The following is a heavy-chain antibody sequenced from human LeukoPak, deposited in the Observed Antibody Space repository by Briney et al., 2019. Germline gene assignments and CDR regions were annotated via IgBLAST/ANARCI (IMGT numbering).Heavy chain of an antibody. CDR1: GFDFSGAY. CDR2: ISSSSSYI. D-gene: IGHD5-12*01. CDR3: ASVYSGYDTAHFDY. Sequence: GGSLRLSCAASGFDFSGAYMNWVRQAPGKGLEWVSSISSSSSYIYYVDSVKGRFTISRDNAKNSLYLQMNSLRAEDTAVYYCASVYSGYDTAHFDYWGQGTLVTVSS. V-gene: IGHV3-21*01. J-gene: IGHJ4*02.